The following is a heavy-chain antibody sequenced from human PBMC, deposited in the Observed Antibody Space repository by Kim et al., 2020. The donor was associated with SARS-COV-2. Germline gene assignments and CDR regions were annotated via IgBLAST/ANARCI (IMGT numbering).Heavy chain of an antibody. CDR2: ISYDGSNK. Sequence: GGSLRLSCAASGFTFSSYDMHWVRQAPGKGLEWVAVISYDGSNKYYAGSVKGQFTVSRDNSKSTLYLQMNSLRAEDTAVYYCARASSGYKIGAYWGQGTLVTVSS. CDR1: GFTFSSYD. D-gene: IGHD5-12*01. J-gene: IGHJ4*02. V-gene: IGHV3-33*05. CDR3: ARASSGYKIGAY.